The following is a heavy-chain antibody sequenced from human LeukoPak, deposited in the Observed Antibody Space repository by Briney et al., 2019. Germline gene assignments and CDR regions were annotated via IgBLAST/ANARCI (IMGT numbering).Heavy chain of an antibody. CDR2: IYYSGST. V-gene: IGHV4-59*08. J-gene: IGHJ4*02. CDR3: ARVAGSGSYYRILYYFDY. D-gene: IGHD1-26*01. CDR1: GGSISSYY. Sequence: SETLSLTCTVSGGSISSYYWIWIRQPPGKGLEWIGYIYYSGSTNYNPSLKSRVTISVDTSKNQFSLKLSSVTAADTAVYYCARVAGSGSYYRILYYFDYWGQGTLVTVSS.